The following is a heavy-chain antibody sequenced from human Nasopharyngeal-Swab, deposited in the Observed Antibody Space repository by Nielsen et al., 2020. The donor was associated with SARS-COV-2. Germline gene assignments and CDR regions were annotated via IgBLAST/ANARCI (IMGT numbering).Heavy chain of an antibody. J-gene: IGHJ6*02. CDR1: GYTFTSYD. CDR3: ARGHGDYVDYYYYGMDV. D-gene: IGHD4-17*01. CDR2: MNPNSGNT. Sequence: ASVKVSCKASGYTFTSYDINWARQATGQGLEWMGWMNPNSGNTGYAQKFQGRVTMTRNTSISTAYMELSSLRSEDTAVYYCARGHGDYVDYYYYGMDVWGQGTTVTVSS. V-gene: IGHV1-8*01.